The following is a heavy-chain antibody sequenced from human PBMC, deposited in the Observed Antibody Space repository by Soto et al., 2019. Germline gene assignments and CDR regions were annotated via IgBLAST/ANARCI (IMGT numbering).Heavy chain of an antibody. D-gene: IGHD4-17*01. CDR1: GGSISSGGYY. Sequence: PSETLSLTCTVSGGSISSGGYYWSWIRQHPGKGLEWIGYIYYSGSTYYNPSLKSRVTISVDTSKNQFSLKLSSVTAADTAVYYCARGDYGGNSFYYFDYWGQGTLVTVYS. CDR3: ARGDYGGNSFYYFDY. J-gene: IGHJ4*02. CDR2: IYYSGST. V-gene: IGHV4-31*03.